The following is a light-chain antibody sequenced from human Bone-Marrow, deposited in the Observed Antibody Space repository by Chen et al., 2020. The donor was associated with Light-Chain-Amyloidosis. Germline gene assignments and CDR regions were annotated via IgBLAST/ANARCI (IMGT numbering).Light chain of an antibody. Sequence: QSVLTQPPSVSEAPRQRVTISRSGSSSNIGRNPVNWYQHLPGQAPKLLIYYDDLVSSGVSYRFSGSKSGSAASLAISGLQSEDEADYYGAVWDDDLNTPVFGGETKLTVL. V-gene: IGLV1-36*01. CDR1: SSNIGRNP. CDR3: AVWDDDLNTPV. J-gene: IGLJ3*02. CDR2: YDD.